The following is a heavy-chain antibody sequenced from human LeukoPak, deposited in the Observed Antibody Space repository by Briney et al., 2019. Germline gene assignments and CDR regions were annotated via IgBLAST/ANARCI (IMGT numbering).Heavy chain of an antibody. CDR1: GGSFSGYY. CDR2: INHSGST. J-gene: IGHJ6*03. V-gene: IGHV4-34*01. CDR3: ASQAYYYYMDV. Sequence: SETLSLTCAVYGGSFSGYYWSWIRQPPGKGLEWIGEINHSGSTNYNPSLKSRVTISVDTSKNKFSLKLSSVTAADTAVYYCASQAYYYYMDVWGKGTTVTVSS.